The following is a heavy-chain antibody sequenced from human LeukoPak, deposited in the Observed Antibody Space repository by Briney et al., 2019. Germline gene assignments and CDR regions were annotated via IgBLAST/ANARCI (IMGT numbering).Heavy chain of an antibody. CDR2: IYYSGST. J-gene: IGHJ4*02. Sequence: SETLSLTCTVSGGSISSHYWSWIRQPPGKGLEWIGYIYYSGSTNYNPSLKSRVTIPVDTSKNQFSLKLSSVTAADTAVYYCARGGKGWLRTNDYWGQGTLVTVSS. CDR1: GGSISSHY. D-gene: IGHD5-12*01. CDR3: ARGGKGWLRTNDY. V-gene: IGHV4-59*11.